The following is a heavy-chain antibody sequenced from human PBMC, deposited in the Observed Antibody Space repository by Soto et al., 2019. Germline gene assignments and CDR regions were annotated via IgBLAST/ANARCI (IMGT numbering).Heavy chain of an antibody. V-gene: IGHV4-4*02. Sequence: SETLSLTCIVSGGSISSSDWWSWVRQPPGQGLEWIAEIHHSGSTNYNLSLKSRVNISVDGSRNNFSLNLTSVTAADTAVYYCVKTGQWPKNWFDPWGQGTLVTVSS. J-gene: IGHJ5*02. CDR3: VKTGQWPKNWFDP. CDR2: IHHSGST. CDR1: GGSISSSDW. D-gene: IGHD6-19*01.